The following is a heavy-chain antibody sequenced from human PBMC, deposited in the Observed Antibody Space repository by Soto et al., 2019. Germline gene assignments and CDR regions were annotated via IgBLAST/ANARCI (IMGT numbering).Heavy chain of an antibody. D-gene: IGHD6-6*01. J-gene: IGHJ4*02. CDR1: GFTFSSYA. Sequence: GSLRLSCAASGFTFSSYAMSWVRQAPGKGLEWVSAISGSGGSTYYADSVKGRFTISRDNSKNTLYLQMNSLRAEDTAVYYCATPPYSSSSVMFDYWGQGTLVTVSS. CDR2: ISGSGGST. CDR3: ATPPYSSSSVMFDY. V-gene: IGHV3-23*01.